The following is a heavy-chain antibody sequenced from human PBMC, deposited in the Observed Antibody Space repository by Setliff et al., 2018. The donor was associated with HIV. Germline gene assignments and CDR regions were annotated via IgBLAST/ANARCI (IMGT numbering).Heavy chain of an antibody. Sequence: SVKVSCKASGGTFSSYVISWVRQAPGQGLEWMGGIIPIFGTANYAQKFQGRVTITADELTSTVYMDLNSLKSEDSAVYYCANQHGGGAFDVWGQGTAVTVSS. CDR1: GGTFSSYV. CDR3: ANQHGGGAFDV. CDR2: IIPIFGTA. D-gene: IGHD3-10*01. J-gene: IGHJ3*01. V-gene: IGHV1-69*13.